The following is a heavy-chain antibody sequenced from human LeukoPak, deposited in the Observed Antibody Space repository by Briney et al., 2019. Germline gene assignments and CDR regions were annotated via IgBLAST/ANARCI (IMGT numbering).Heavy chain of an antibody. CDR1: EFIFSGYW. Sequence: GGSLRLSCAASEFIFSGYWMNWVRQAPGKGLEWVANIKQDGSEKQYVDSVRGRSTISRDNAKNSLYLQMNSLRVEDTAVYYRARDGFVGAADYWGQGTLVTVSS. D-gene: IGHD6-13*01. V-gene: IGHV3-7*01. J-gene: IGHJ4*02. CDR3: ARDGFVGAADY. CDR2: IKQDGSEK.